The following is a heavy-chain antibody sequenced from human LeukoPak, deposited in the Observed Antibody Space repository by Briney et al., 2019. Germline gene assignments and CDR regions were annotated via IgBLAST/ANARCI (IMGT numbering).Heavy chain of an antibody. CDR1: GFTFSDYY. Sequence: PGGSLRLSCAASGFTFSDYYMSWIRQAPGKGLEWVSYISSSGSTIYYADSVKGRFTISRDNAKNSLYLQMNSLRAEDTAVYYCARGQYQLLVYYMDVWGKGTTVTVSS. CDR3: ARGQYQLLVYYMDV. CDR2: ISSSGSTI. D-gene: IGHD2-2*01. V-gene: IGHV3-11*04. J-gene: IGHJ6*03.